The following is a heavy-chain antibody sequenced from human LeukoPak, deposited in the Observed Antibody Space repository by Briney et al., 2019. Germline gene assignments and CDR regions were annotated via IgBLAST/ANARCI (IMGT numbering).Heavy chain of an antibody. Sequence: GGSLRLSCAASGFTFSFYAMSWVRQAPGKGLEWVSSISAGGGNTYYADSVKGRFTISRDNSKDTLYLQMNSLRAEDTAVYSRAKGVLNYYFYYGMDVWGQGTTVTVSS. CDR3: AKGVLNYYFYYGMDV. CDR1: GFTFSFYA. V-gene: IGHV3-23*01. CDR2: ISAGGGNT. J-gene: IGHJ6*02.